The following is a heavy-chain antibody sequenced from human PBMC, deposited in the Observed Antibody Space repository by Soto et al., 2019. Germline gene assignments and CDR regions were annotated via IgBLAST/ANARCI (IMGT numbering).Heavy chain of an antibody. V-gene: IGHV3-30*18. D-gene: IGHD4-4*01. CDR2: ISYDGSDK. CDR3: AKEGFYSNYPPYYYYYMDV. J-gene: IGHJ6*03. CDR1: GFTFSSYA. Sequence: PGGSLRLSCAASGFTFSSYAMHWVRQAPGKGLEWVAVISYDGSDKYYADSVKGRFTLSRDNSKNTLYLQMNSLRAEDTAVYHCAKEGFYSNYPPYYYYYMDVWGKGTTVTVSS.